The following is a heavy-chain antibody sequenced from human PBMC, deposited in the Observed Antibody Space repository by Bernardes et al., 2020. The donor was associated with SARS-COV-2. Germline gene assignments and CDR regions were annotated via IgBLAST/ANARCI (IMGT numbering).Heavy chain of an antibody. D-gene: IGHD5-18*01. CDR1: GFTFGDYG. CDR2: IRRKVYGGTA. J-gene: IGHJ4*02. Sequence: GGSLRLSCTVSGFTFGDYGMSWFRQAPGKGLEWVGFIRRKVYGGTAEYAASVEGRFTMSRDDSKSIAYLQMNSLQTEDTAVYYCSVGGYTYEGFFDYWGQGTLVTVSS. CDR3: SVGGYTYEGFFDY. V-gene: IGHV3-49*03.